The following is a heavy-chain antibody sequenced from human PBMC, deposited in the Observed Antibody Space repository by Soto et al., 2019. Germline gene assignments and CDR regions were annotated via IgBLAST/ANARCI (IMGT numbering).Heavy chain of an antibody. CDR3: VRARSTDSSPDY. Sequence: PGGSLRLSCAASGFTFSLYSMIWVRQAPGKGLEWVASITSSSSYIYYEDSLKGRFTISRDNAKNSLFLQLDSLRAEDTAVYICVRARSTDSSPDYWGQATLVPVSS. J-gene: IGHJ4*02. D-gene: IGHD6-19*01. CDR2: ITSSSSYI. V-gene: IGHV3-21*01. CDR1: GFTFSLYS.